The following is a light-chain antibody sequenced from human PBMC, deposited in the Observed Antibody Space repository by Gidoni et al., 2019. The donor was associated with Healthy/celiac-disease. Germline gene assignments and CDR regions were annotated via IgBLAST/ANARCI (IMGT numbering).Light chain of an antibody. J-gene: IGKJ2*01. V-gene: IGKV2-28*01. CDR1: QSILHSNGYNY. CDR2: LGS. CDR3: MQALQTPYT. Sequence: DIVMTQSPLSLPVTPGEPASISCRSSQSILHSNGYNYLDWYLQKPGQSPQLLIYLGSNRASGVPDRFSGSGSGTDFTLKISRVEAEDVGVYYCMQALQTPYTFGQXTKLEIK.